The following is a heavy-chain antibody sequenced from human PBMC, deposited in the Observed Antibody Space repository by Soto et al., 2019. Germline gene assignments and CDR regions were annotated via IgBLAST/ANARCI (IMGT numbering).Heavy chain of an antibody. CDR3: ATGEFSAFDI. CDR1: GITVSRNY. CDR2: IYSGGST. Sequence: EVQLVETGGSLIQPGGSLRLSCAASGITVSRNYMTWVRQPPGKGLEWVSVIYSGGSTYYADSVKGRFTISRDNSKNTLDLHMNSLRAEDTAVFYCATGEFSAFDIWGRGTMVTVSS. V-gene: IGHV3-53*02. J-gene: IGHJ3*02. D-gene: IGHD7-27*01.